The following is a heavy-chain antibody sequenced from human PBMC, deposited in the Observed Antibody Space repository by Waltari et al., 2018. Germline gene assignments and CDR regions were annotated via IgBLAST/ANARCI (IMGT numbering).Heavy chain of an antibody. Sequence: QVQLQESGPGLVKPSETLSLTCAVSGYSISSGYYWGWIRRPPGKGLEWIGEINHSGRTNSNPSLKGRGTISVDTSKNHFSLKLSSVTAADTAVYYWARGRPRFGPPPSDWGQGTLVTVSS. CDR3: ARGRPRFGPPPSD. J-gene: IGHJ4*02. V-gene: IGHV4-38-2*01. CDR2: INHSGRT. D-gene: IGHD3-16*01. CDR1: GYSISSGYY.